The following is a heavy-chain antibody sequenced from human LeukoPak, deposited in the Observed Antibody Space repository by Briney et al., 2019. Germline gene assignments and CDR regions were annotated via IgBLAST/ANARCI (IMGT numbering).Heavy chain of an antibody. CDR2: MNPNSGNT. J-gene: IGHJ6*02. CDR3: ASPAKDCSGGSCYQYYGMDV. D-gene: IGHD2-15*01. Sequence: ASVKVSCKASGYTFTSYDINWVRQATGQGLEWMGWMNPNSGNTGYAQKFQGRVTMTRNTSISTAYMELSRLRSDDTAVYYCASPAKDCSGGSCYQYYGMDVWGQGTTVTVSS. CDR1: GYTFTSYD. V-gene: IGHV1-8*01.